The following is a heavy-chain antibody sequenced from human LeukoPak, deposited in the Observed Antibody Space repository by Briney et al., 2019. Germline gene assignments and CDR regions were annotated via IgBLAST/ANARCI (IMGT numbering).Heavy chain of an antibody. CDR2: TSGGGGST. CDR1: GFTFRSYA. CDR3: ARESVNGWLRREDREYYFDY. J-gene: IGHJ4*02. V-gene: IGHV3-23*01. D-gene: IGHD5-12*01. Sequence: GGSLRLSCAASGFTFRSYAMSWVRQAPGKGLEWVSGTSGGGGSTYYADSVKGRFTISRDNSKNTLYLQMNSLRAEDTAVYYCARESVNGWLRREDREYYFDYWGQGTLVTVSS.